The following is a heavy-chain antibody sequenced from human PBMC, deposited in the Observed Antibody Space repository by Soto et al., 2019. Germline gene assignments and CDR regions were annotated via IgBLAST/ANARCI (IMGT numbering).Heavy chain of an antibody. Sequence: QVQLVQSGAEVKKPGSSVKVSCEASGGTFSSYPINWVRQAPGQGLEWMGGIIPFFGTSNYAQKFQGRVTITADDSTSTAYMELSSLRSEDTAVYYCARVGHITNYGRAVWGQGTTVTVSS. V-gene: IGHV1-69*01. D-gene: IGHD1-26*01. CDR1: GGTFSSYP. CDR2: IIPFFGTS. CDR3: ARVGHITNYGRAV. J-gene: IGHJ6*02.